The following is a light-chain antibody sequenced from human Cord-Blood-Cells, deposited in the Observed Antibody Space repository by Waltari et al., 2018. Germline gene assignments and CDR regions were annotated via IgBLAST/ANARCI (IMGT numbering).Light chain of an antibody. CDR1: QSVLYSSNHNNY. V-gene: IGKV4-1*01. Sequence: DIVMTQSPDSLAVSLGERATINCKSSQSVLYSSNHNNYLAWYQQKPGQPPKLLIYWASTRESGVPDRFSGSGSGTDFTLTISSLQAEDVAVYYCQQYYSTPITFGQGTRLEIK. CDR2: WAS. J-gene: IGKJ5*01. CDR3: QQYYSTPIT.